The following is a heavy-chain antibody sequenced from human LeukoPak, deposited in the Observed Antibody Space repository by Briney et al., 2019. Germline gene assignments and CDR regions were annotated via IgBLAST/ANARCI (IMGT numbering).Heavy chain of an antibody. J-gene: IGHJ4*02. CDR1: GFSLSSYS. V-gene: IGHV3-23*01. CDR2: ISGSGGST. D-gene: IGHD4-17*01. Sequence: GGSLRLSCAASGFSLSSYSMNWVRQAPGKGLEWVSAISGSGGSTYYADSVKGRFTISRDNSKNTPYLQMNSLRAEDTAVYYCAKGMTTVTLGDFDYWGQGTLVTVSS. CDR3: AKGMTTVTLGDFDY.